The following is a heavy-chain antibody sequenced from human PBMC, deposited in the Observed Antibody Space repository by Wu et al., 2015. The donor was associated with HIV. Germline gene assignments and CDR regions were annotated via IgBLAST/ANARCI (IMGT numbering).Heavy chain of an antibody. Sequence: QVQLVQSGAEVKKPGSSVKVSCKASGGTFSSYAISWVRQAPGQGLEWMGRIIPIFGTANYAQKFQGRVTITADESTSTAYMELSSLRSEDTAVYYCARDPSYCSSTSCPGRWFDPWGQGTLVTVSS. CDR3: ARDPSYCSSTSCPGRWFDP. J-gene: IGHJ5*02. CDR1: GGTFSSYA. V-gene: IGHV1-69*13. D-gene: IGHD2-2*01. CDR2: IIPIFGTA.